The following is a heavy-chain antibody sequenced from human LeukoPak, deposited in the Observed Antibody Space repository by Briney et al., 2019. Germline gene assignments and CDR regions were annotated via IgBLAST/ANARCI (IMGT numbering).Heavy chain of an antibody. CDR2: IYYSGST. V-gene: IGHV4-61*01. CDR3: ASPTL. J-gene: IGHJ4*02. CDR1: GGSVSSGSYY. Sequence: SETLSLTCTVSGGSVSSGSYYWSWIRQPPGTGLEWIGYIYYSGSTNYNPSLKSRVTISVDTSKNQFSLKLSSVTAADTAGYYCASPTLWGRGSLVSVSS.